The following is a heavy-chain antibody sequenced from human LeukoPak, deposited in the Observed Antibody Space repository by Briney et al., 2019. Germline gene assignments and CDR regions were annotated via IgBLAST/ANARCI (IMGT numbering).Heavy chain of an antibody. Sequence: TSETLSLTCTVSGGSIGRGRYYWDWIRQPPGKGLEWIGSIYYSGSTYYNPSLKSRVTISVDASKNQFSLKLSSVTAADTAVYYCARAHPYSSSWYFDYWGQGTLVTVSS. V-gene: IGHV4-39*07. CDR1: GGSIGRGRYY. CDR2: IYYSGST. J-gene: IGHJ4*02. D-gene: IGHD6-13*01. CDR3: ARAHPYSSSWYFDY.